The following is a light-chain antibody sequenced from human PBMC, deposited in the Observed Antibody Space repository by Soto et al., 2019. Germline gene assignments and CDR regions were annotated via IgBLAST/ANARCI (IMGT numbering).Light chain of an antibody. V-gene: IGKV3-15*01. CDR3: QHYNDWPPTWT. CDR2: GAS. Sequence: EIVMTQSPATLSVSPGERATLSCRASQSVSSKLAWYQQKPGQVPRVLIYGASTRATGIPARFSGSGSGTEFPLTISSLQSEDFAVYFCQHYNDWPPTWTFGQGTRVEIK. CDR1: QSVSSK. J-gene: IGKJ1*01.